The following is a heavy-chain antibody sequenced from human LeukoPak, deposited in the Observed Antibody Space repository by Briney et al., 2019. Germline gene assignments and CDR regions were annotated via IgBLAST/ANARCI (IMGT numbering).Heavy chain of an antibody. CDR1: GYTFTSYG. D-gene: IGHD1-26*01. Sequence: ASVKVSCKASGYTFTSYGISWVRQAPGQGLEWMGWISAYNGNTNYAQKLQGRVTMTTDTSTSTAYMELRSLRPDDTAVYYCARDRSSGSYYFEPYHGYWGQGTLVTVSS. J-gene: IGHJ4*02. V-gene: IGHV1-18*01. CDR3: ARDRSSGSYYFEPYHGY. CDR2: ISAYNGNT.